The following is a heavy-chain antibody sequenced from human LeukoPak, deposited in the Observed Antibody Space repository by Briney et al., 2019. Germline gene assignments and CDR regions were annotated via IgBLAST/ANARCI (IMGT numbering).Heavy chain of an antibody. J-gene: IGHJ4*02. CDR2: IKSKTDGGTT. CDR1: GFTFSRYW. V-gene: IGHV3-15*01. Sequence: GGSLRLSCAVSGFTFSRYWMSWVRQAPGKGLEWVGRIKSKTDGGTTDYAAPVKGRFTISRDDSKNTLYLQMNSLKTEDTAVYYCTTEGADDTFSFDYWGQGTLVTVSS. CDR3: TTEGADDTFSFDY. D-gene: IGHD1-26*01.